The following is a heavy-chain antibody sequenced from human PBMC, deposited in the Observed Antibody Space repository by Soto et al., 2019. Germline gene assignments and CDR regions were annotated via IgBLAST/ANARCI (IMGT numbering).Heavy chain of an antibody. CDR2: ITDTGVST. CDR3: AKDTPVVMFLFDS. CDR1: GFTFFTYA. J-gene: IGHJ4*02. V-gene: IGHV3-23*01. D-gene: IGHD2-15*01. Sequence: GSLRLSCTASGFTFFTYAMSWVRQAPGKGLEWVSSITDTGVSTYYADSVKGRFTISRDNSKNTLYLQMNSLRTDDSAVYYCAKDTPVVMFLFDSWGRGTLVTVSS.